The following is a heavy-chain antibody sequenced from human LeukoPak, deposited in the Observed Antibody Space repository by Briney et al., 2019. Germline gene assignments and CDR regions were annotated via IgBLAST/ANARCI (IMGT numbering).Heavy chain of an antibody. V-gene: IGHV3-7*01. CDR2: IKQDGSEK. D-gene: IGHD3-9*01. CDR1: GFTFSSYW. CDR3: ARDARDYDILTGYMDV. J-gene: IGHJ6*03. Sequence: GGSLRVSCAASGFTFSSYWMSWVRQAPGKGLEWVANIKQDGSEKYYVDFEKGRFSISRDNAKKSLYLQMNSLRAEDTAVYYCARDARDYDILTGYMDVWGKGTTVTVSS.